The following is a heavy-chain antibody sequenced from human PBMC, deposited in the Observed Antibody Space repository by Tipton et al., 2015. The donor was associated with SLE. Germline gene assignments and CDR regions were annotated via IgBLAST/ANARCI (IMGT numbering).Heavy chain of an antibody. J-gene: IGHJ6*02. V-gene: IGHV3-30*04. CDR1: GFTFSSYA. Sequence: SLRLSCVASGFTFSSYAMHWVRQAPGKGLEWVAVISYDGSNKYYADSVKGRFTISRDNSKNTLYLQMNSLRAEDTAVYYCAGGYSLYYGMDVWGQGTTVTVSS. CDR3: AGGYSLYYGMDV. D-gene: IGHD2-15*01. CDR2: ISYDGSNK.